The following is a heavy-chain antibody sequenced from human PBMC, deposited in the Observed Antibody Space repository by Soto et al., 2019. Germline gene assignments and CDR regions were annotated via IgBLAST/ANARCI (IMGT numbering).Heavy chain of an antibody. V-gene: IGHV4-34*01. CDR3: ARAGRAPRIAARPYYYYGMDV. Sequence: QVQLQQWGAGLLKPSETLSLTCAVYGGSFSGYYWSWIRQPPGKGLEWIGEINHSGSTNYIPSLKSRVTISVDTSKNQFSLKLSSVTAADTAVYYCARAGRAPRIAARPYYYYGMDVWGQGTTVTVSS. CDR1: GGSFSGYY. J-gene: IGHJ6*02. CDR2: INHSGST. D-gene: IGHD6-6*01.